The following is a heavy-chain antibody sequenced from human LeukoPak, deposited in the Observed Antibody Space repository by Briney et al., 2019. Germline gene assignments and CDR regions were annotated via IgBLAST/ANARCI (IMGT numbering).Heavy chain of an antibody. CDR2: ISSGTSTI. Sequence: GGSLRLSCAASGFSFSRYSMNWVRQAPGKGLEWISYISSGTSTISYADSVKGRFTISRDNAKNSLYLQMNSLRAEDTAVYYCASGIAVADAFDIWGQGTMVTVSS. CDR3: ASGIAVADAFDI. D-gene: IGHD6-19*01. V-gene: IGHV3-48*04. CDR1: GFSFSRYS. J-gene: IGHJ3*02.